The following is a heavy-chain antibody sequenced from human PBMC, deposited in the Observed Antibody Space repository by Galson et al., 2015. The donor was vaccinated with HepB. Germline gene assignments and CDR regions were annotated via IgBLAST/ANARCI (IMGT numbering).Heavy chain of an antibody. D-gene: IGHD2-2*01. V-gene: IGHV4-39*07. CDR3: ARGWGYCSSTSCYGGEVFDY. CDR1: GGSISSSSYY. J-gene: IGHJ4*02. Sequence: LSLTCTVSGGSISSSSYYWGWIRQPPGKGLEWIGSIYYSGSTYYNPSLKSRVTISVDTSKNQFSLKLSSVTAADTAVYYCARGWGYCSSTSCYGGEVFDYWGQGTLVTVSS. CDR2: IYYSGST.